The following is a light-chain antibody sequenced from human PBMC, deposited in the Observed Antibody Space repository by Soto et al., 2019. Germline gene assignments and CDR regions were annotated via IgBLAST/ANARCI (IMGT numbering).Light chain of an antibody. CDR1: QSVSSSY. J-gene: IGKJ4*01. CDR2: GAS. CDR3: QQYGSSPGLT. Sequence: EIVLTQSPGTLYLSPGETATLSCRASQSVSSSYLAWYQQKPGQSPRLLIYGASSRATGIPDRFSGSGSGTDFTLTISRLEPEDFAVYYCQQYGSSPGLTFGGGTKVEIK. V-gene: IGKV3-20*01.